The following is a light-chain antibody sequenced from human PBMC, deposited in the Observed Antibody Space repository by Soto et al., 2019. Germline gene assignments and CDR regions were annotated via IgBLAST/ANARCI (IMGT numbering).Light chain of an antibody. Sequence: DIQMPQSPSSLSASVRDRVTITCRASQTISTHLNWYQQKPGKAPKLLIYAASTLPSGVPSSVSCSCSSTYFPLTIKRLQPKDFATYYGQQSLTIPYTFGQGTKLEIK. V-gene: IGKV1-39*01. CDR1: QTISTH. J-gene: IGKJ2*01. CDR3: QQSLTIPYT. CDR2: AAS.